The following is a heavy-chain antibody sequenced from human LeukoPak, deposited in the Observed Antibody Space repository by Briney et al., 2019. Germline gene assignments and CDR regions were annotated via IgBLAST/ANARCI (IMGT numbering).Heavy chain of an antibody. CDR3: AKPLGTSFYYYYYYMDV. CDR2: ISGSGGST. J-gene: IGHJ6*03. Sequence: GGSLRLSCAASGFTFSSYAMSWVRQAPGKGLEWVSAISGSGGSTYYADSVKGRFTISRDNSKNTLYLQMNSLRAEDTAVYYCAKPLGTSFYYYYYYMDVWGKGTTVTVSS. CDR1: GFTFSSYA. V-gene: IGHV3-23*01. D-gene: IGHD2-2*01.